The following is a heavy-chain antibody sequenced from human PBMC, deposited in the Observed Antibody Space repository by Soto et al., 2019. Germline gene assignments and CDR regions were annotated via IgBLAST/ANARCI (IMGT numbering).Heavy chain of an antibody. J-gene: IGHJ6*03. Sequence: ASVKVSCKASGYTFTGYYMHWVRQAPGQGLEWMGWINPNSGGTNYAQKFQGWVTMTRDTSISTAYMELSRLRSDDTAVYYCARGGGDNAYYYYYYYMDVWGKGTTVTVSS. CDR1: GYTFTGYY. D-gene: IGHD2-21*02. V-gene: IGHV1-2*04. CDR2: INPNSGGT. CDR3: ARGGGDNAYYYYYYYMDV.